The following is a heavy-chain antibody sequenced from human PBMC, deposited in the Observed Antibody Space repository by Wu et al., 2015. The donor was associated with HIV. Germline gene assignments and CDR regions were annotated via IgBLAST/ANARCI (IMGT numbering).Heavy chain of an antibody. CDR2: LIPMYGAA. CDR3: AGGGGRTSMDPFDF. CDR1: GATFKSYA. Sequence: QVQLLQSGAEVKNPGSSVRVSCKASGATFKSYALSWVRQAPGQGLEWMGRLIPMYGAANYAQKFQGRVTITADESTNTAYMDVSGLRSDDTAVYYCAGGGGRTSMDPFDFWGLGNTGHRLL. J-gene: IGHJ4*02. V-gene: IGHV1-69*13. D-gene: IGHD5-18*01.